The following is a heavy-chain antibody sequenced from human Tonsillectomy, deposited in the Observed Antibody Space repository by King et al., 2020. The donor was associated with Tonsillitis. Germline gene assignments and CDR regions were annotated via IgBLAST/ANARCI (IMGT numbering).Heavy chain of an antibody. D-gene: IGHD1-14*01. CDR3: AKDPDTVITKFYF. J-gene: IGHJ4*02. Sequence: VQLVESGGGVVQPGGSLRLSCAASGFKFNIFGMHWVRQAPGKGLEWVSFIRYDGSNKFYADSVKGRFTISRDNSKNTLYLQMNSLRAEDTAVYYCAKDPDTVITKFYFWGQGTLVTGSS. CDR1: GFKFNIFG. V-gene: IGHV3-30*02. CDR2: IRYDGSNK.